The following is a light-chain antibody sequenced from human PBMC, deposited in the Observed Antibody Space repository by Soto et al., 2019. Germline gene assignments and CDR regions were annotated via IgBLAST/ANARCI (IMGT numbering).Light chain of an antibody. CDR3: SSYTRTSSYV. CDR2: EVS. J-gene: IGLJ1*01. V-gene: IGLV2-14*01. CDR1: SSDIGNYDY. Sequence: QSALTQPASVSGSPGQSITISCTGTSSDIGNYDYVSWFQQHPGKAPKLLISEVSNRPSGVSYRFSGSKSGTTASLTISGLQAEDEAAYYCSSYTRTSSYVFGGGTKLTVL.